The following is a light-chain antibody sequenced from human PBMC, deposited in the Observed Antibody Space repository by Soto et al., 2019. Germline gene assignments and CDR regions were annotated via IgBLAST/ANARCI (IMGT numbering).Light chain of an antibody. V-gene: IGKV1-5*01. Sequence: MTQSPSTLSASVGDRVTLTCRASQSLNTRLAWYQQRPGKAPKLLIYDASTLESGVPSRFSGSGSGTEFTLTISGLLPEDFAAYHCQQLYTLPFTFGQGTRLEIK. J-gene: IGKJ5*01. CDR1: QSLNTR. CDR2: DAS. CDR3: QQLYTLPFT.